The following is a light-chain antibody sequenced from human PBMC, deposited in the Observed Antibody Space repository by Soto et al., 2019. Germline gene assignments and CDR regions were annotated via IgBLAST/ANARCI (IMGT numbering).Light chain of an antibody. V-gene: IGKV3-15*01. Sequence: EIDMTQAPDTISVSPGGRCTLSSRASQSVRSNSAWCQQKPGQAPRLVIYAASTRATGIPDRFSGSVSGTDFTLNTACLLSVQSPLSYCQQYHEWAPFTSGPGTRLEIK. CDR1: QSVRSN. J-gene: IGKJ5*01. CDR2: AAS. CDR3: QQYHEWAPFT.